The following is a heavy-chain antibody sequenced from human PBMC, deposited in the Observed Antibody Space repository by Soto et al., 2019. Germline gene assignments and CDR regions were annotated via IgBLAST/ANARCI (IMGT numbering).Heavy chain of an antibody. J-gene: IGHJ3*02. CDR3: ATWHLREHAYDI. D-gene: IGHD5-12*01. CDR1: GLTVSGQQY. CDR2: VYDRDGT. Sequence: DVPLVESGGGLIQPGGSLRLSCGASGLTVSGQQYMAWVRQAPGKWPEWLSGVYDRDGTYDADSVMGRFTTSIDSSRTTVYLQMRDLRPEDTALYFCATWHLREHAYDIWGQGTMVTVSS. V-gene: IGHV3-53*01.